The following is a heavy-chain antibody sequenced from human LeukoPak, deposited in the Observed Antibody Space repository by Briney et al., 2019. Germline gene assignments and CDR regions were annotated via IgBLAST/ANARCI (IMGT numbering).Heavy chain of an antibody. V-gene: IGHV4-4*07. CDR2: VYPNGGT. J-gene: IGHJ6*02. CDR3: AKEGLRNQYYGMDV. CDR1: GGSINSYF. Sequence: SETLSLTCTVSGGSINSYFLSWIRQSAGKGLEWIGRVYPNGGTTYNPSLKSRVTLSVDTSKNQFSLKLSSVTAADTAVYYCAKEGLRNQYYGMDVWGQGTTVSVSS.